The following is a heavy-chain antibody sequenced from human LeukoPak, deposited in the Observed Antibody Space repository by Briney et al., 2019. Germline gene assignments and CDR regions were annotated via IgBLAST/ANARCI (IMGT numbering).Heavy chain of an antibody. J-gene: IGHJ4*02. D-gene: IGHD2-15*01. V-gene: IGHV1-18*01. CDR3: ASTRYCSGGSCSDY. CDR1: GYTFTSYG. CDR2: ISAYNGNT. Sequence: ASVKVSCKASGYTFTSYGISWVRQAPGQGLEWMGWISAYNGNTNYAQKLQGRVTMTTDTSTSTAYMELRSLRSDDTAVYYCASTRYCSGGSCSDYWGQGTLVTVSS.